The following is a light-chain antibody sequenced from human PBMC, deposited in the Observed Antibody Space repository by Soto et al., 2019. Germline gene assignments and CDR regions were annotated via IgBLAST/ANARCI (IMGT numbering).Light chain of an antibody. V-gene: IGLV2-14*03. Sequence: QSVLTQPASVSGSPGPSITLSCTGTSSDVGDYNYVSWYQQHPGKTPKVMIYDVSNRPSGVSNRFSGSKSDNTASLTISGLQAEDEADYYCSSYIASSTSVIFGGGTKVTVL. CDR3: SSYIASSTSVI. CDR2: DVS. J-gene: IGLJ2*01. CDR1: SSDVGDYNY.